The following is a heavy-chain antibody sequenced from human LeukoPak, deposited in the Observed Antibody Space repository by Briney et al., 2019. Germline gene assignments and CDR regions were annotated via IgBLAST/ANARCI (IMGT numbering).Heavy chain of an antibody. V-gene: IGHV1-18*01. CDR3: ARDRIVVVVPAANHWFDH. D-gene: IGHD2-2*01. J-gene: IGHJ5*02. CDR2: ISAYNGNT. CDR1: GYTFTSYG. Sequence: ASVKVSCKASGYTFTSYGISWVRQAPGQGLEWMGWISAYNGNTNYAQKLQGRVTMTTDTSTSTAYMELRSLRSDDTAVYYCARDRIVVVVPAANHWFDHWGQGTLVTVSS.